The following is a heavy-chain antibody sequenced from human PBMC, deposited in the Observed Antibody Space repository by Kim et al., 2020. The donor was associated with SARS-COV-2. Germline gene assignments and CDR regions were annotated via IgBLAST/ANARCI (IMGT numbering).Heavy chain of an antibody. V-gene: IGHV2-5*01. CDR3: AHRRGPVAGPYFDY. D-gene: IGHD6-19*01. Sequence: SPSLKSRLTITKDTSKNQVVLTMTNMDPVDTATYYCAHRRGPVAGPYFDYWGQGTLVTVSS. J-gene: IGHJ4*02.